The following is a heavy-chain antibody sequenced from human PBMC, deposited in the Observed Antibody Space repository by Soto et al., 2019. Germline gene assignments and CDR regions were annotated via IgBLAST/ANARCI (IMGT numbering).Heavy chain of an antibody. Sequence: QVQVVQSGAEVKEPGASVQVSCKTSGYTFTNYDINWVRQATGQGLEWMGWMNSDSGNTGYAQKFQGRVTMTRNTSINTAYLEVSGLRFDDTAVYYCARGLYTRSDWAFDNWGQGTLVTVSS. J-gene: IGHJ4*02. CDR3: ARGLYTRSDWAFDN. CDR2: MNSDSGNT. D-gene: IGHD2-2*02. V-gene: IGHV1-8*01. CDR1: GYTFTNYD.